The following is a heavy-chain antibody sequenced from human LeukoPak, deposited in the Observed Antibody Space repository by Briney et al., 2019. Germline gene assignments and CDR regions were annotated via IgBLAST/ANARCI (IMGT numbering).Heavy chain of an antibody. CDR1: GGTFSSYA. CDR3: ATIPPPHPSTPYGNWFDP. CDR2: VIPIFGTA. Sequence: SEKVSCKASGGTFSSYAISWVRQGPGQGLEWMGGVIPIFGTANYAQKFQGRVTITADKSTSTAYMELSSLRSEDTAVYYSATIPPPHPSTPYGNWFDPWGQGTLVTVSS. V-gene: IGHV1-69*06. J-gene: IGHJ5*02. D-gene: IGHD2-2*01.